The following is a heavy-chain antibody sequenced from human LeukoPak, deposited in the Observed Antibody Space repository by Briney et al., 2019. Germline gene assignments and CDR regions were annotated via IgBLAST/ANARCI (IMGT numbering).Heavy chain of an antibody. J-gene: IGHJ4*02. V-gene: IGHV3-7*01. CDR2: IKEDGSEK. Sequence: GGSLRLSCEATGFTFSFYWMSWVRQAPGKGLEWVANIKEDGSEKNYVDSVKGRFTISRDNAKNSLYLQMNSLRAEDTAVYYCARMGYCSSTSCYVGGEDYWGQGTLVTVSS. CDR3: ARMGYCSSTSCYVGGEDY. CDR1: GFTFSFYW. D-gene: IGHD2-2*01.